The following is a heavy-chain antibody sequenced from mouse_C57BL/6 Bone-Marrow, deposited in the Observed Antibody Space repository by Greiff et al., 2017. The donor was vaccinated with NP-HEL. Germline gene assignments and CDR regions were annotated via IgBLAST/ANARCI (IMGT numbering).Heavy chain of an antibody. D-gene: IGHD1-1*01. CDR2: IDPETGGT. CDR3: TRIYYGTWYFDV. V-gene: IGHV1-15*01. J-gene: IGHJ1*03. CDR1: GYTFTDYE. Sequence: VKLVESGAELVRPGASVTLSCKASGYTFTDYEMHWVKQTPVHGLEWIGAIDPETGGTAYNQKFKGKAILTADKSSSTAYMELRSLTSEDSAVYYCTRIYYGTWYFDVWGTGTTVTVSS.